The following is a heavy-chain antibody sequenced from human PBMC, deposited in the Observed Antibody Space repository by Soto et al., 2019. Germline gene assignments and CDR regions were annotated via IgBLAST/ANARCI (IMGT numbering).Heavy chain of an antibody. CDR1: GVTVSNHY. D-gene: IGHD6-13*01. V-gene: IGHV3-53*02. Sequence: EVQLVETGGGLIQPGGSLRLSCAASGVTVSNHYMSWVRQAPGKGLEWVSLIYSGGSTYYADSVKGRFTISRDNSKNALYLQLNSLRAEDTAVYYCATYSSLDYWGQGTLVTVSS. J-gene: IGHJ4*02. CDR2: IYSGGST. CDR3: ATYSSLDY.